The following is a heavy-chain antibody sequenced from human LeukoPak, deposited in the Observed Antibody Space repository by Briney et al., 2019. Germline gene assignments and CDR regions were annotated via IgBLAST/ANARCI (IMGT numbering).Heavy chain of an antibody. Sequence: SETLSLTCTVSGGSTSSYYWSWIRQPPGEGLEWIGYIYDSGSANYNPSLKSRVTISVDTSKNQFSLKLTSVTAADTAVYYCTKGGRRDILTYWGQGILVTVSP. CDR3: TKGGRRDILTY. CDR2: IYDSGSA. D-gene: IGHD3-9*01. J-gene: IGHJ4*02. CDR1: GGSTSSYY. V-gene: IGHV4-59*01.